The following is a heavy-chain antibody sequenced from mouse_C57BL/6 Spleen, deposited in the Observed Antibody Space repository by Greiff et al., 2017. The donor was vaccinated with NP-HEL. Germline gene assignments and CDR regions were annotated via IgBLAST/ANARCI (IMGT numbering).Heavy chain of an antibody. D-gene: IGHD3-1*01. V-gene: IGHV5-17*01. Sequence: EVKLMESGGGLVKPGGSLKLSCAASGFTFSDYGMHWVRQAPEKGLEWVAYISSGSSTIYYADTVKGRFTISRDNVKNTLFLQMTSLRSEDTAMYYCARVGLKLAYFDYWGQGTTLTVSS. CDR2: ISSGSSTI. J-gene: IGHJ2*01. CDR1: GFTFSDYG. CDR3: ARVGLKLAYFDY.